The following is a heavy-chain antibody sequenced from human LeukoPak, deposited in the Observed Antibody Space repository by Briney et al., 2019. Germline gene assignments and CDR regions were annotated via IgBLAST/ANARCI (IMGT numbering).Heavy chain of an antibody. CDR3: ARRDDFLNWFDP. Sequence: PSETLSLTCTVSGGSISSSSYYWGWIRQLPGKGLEWIGSIYYSGSTYYNPSLKSRVTISVDTSKNQFSLKLSSVTAADTAVYYCARRDDFLNWFDPWGQGTLVTVSS. V-gene: IGHV4-39*01. CDR1: GGSISSSSYY. D-gene: IGHD3-3*01. CDR2: IYYSGST. J-gene: IGHJ5*02.